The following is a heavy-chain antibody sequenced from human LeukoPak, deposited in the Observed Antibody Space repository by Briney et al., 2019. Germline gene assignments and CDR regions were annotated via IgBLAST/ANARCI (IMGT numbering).Heavy chain of an antibody. CDR3: AASIMVVAAMDAFDI. CDR1: GYTFTGYY. D-gene: IGHD2-15*01. J-gene: IGHJ3*02. Sequence: ASVKVSCKASGYTFTGYYIHWVRQAPGQGLEWMGRINPNSGGTNYAQNFQGRVTMTRDTSSNTAYMELGRLRSDDTPVYYSAASIMVVAAMDAFDIWRQGTRVTVSS. V-gene: IGHV1-2*06. CDR2: INPNSGGT.